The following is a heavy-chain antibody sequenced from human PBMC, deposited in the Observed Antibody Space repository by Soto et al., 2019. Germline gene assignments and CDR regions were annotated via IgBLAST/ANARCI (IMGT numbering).Heavy chain of an antibody. CDR2: INAGNTKT. CDR1: GYTFTSYA. V-gene: IGHV1-3*01. Sequence: ASVKVSCKASGYTFTSYAMHWVRQATEQRLEWMGWINAGNTKTKYSQKFQGRVTITRDTTASTAYMELSSLRSEDTAVYYCASPHEWDAFDIWGQGTMVTVSS. CDR3: ASPHEWDAFDI. D-gene: IGHD2-8*01. J-gene: IGHJ3*02.